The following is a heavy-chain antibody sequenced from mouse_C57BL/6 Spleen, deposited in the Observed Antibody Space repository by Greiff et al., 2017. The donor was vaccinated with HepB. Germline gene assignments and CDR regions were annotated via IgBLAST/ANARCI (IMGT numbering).Heavy chain of an antibody. D-gene: IGHD2-1*01. CDR3: ARYYGNYFDY. V-gene: IGHV5-4*01. CDR2: ISDGGSYT. CDR1: GFTFSSYA. J-gene: IGHJ2*01. Sequence: EVQGVESGGGLVKPGGSLKLSCAASGFTFSSYAMSWVRQTPEKRLEWVATISDGGSYTYYPDNVKGRFTISRDNAKNNLYLQMSHLKSEDTAMYYCARYYGNYFDYWGQGTTLTVSS.